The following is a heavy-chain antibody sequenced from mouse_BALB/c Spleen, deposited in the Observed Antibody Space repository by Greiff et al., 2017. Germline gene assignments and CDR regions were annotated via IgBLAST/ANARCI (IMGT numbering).Heavy chain of an antibody. CDR3: ARPNEYGSSCFDY. Sequence: EVQGVESGGGLVQPGGSLKLSCAASGFTFSSYGMSWVRQTPDKRLELVATINSNGGSTYYPDSVKGRFTISRDNAKNTLYLQMSSLKSEDTAMYYCARPNEYGSSCFDYWGQGTTLTVSS. D-gene: IGHD1-1*01. CDR2: INSNGGST. J-gene: IGHJ2*01. V-gene: IGHV5-6-3*01. CDR1: GFTFSSYG.